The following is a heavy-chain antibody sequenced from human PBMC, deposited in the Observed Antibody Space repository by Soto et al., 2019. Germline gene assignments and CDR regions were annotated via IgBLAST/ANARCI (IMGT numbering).Heavy chain of an antibody. CDR3: ARGRRAARYYYYYYGMDV. Sequence: SETLSLTCAVYGGSFSGYYWSWIRQPPGKGLEWIGEINHSGSTNYNPSLKSRVTISVDTSKNQFSLKLSSVTAAGTAVYYCARGRRAARYYYYYYGMDVWGQGTTVTVSS. V-gene: IGHV4-34*01. CDR2: INHSGST. CDR1: GGSFSGYY. D-gene: IGHD6-6*01. J-gene: IGHJ6*02.